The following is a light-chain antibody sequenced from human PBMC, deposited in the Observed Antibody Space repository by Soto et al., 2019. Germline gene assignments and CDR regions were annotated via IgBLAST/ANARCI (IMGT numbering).Light chain of an antibody. Sequence: EIVMTQSPATLSVSPGERATLSCRASQSVSSNLAWYQQKPGQAPRLLMYGASTRATGIPDRFSGSGSGTEFTLTISSLPSEDFAVYYCQQHNNWPPWTFGQGIKVEIK. CDR1: QSVSSN. J-gene: IGKJ1*01. V-gene: IGKV3-15*01. CDR3: QQHNNWPPWT. CDR2: GAS.